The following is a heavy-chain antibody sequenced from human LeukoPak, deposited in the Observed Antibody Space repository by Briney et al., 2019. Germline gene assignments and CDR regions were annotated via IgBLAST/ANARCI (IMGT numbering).Heavy chain of an antibody. J-gene: IGHJ6*03. CDR1: GGTFSSYA. Sequence: SVKVSCKASGGTFSSYAINWVRQAPGQGLEWIGGIIPIFATPNYAQKFQGRVTITTDESTSTAYMELSSLRSEDTAVYYCARTSGDIYYYYYMDAWGKGTTVTVSS. CDR2: IIPIFATP. D-gene: IGHD2-21*02. V-gene: IGHV1-69*05. CDR3: ARTSGDIYYYYYMDA.